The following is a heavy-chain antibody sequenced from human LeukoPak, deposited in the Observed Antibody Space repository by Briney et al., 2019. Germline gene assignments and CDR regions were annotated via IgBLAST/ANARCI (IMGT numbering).Heavy chain of an antibody. CDR2: INPSGGST. J-gene: IGHJ4*02. V-gene: IGHV1-46*03. Sequence: ASVKVSCKAPGYTFTGYYMHWVRQAPGQGLEWMGIINPSGGSTSYAQKFQGRVTMTRDTSTSTVYMELSSLRSEDTAVYYCARAEVVVIAIFDYWGQGTLVTVSS. D-gene: IGHD2-21*01. CDR3: ARAEVVVIAIFDY. CDR1: GYTFTGYY.